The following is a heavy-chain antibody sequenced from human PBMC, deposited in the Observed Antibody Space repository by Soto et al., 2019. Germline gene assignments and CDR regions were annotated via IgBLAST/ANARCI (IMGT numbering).Heavy chain of an antibody. D-gene: IGHD2-21*01. CDR2: FYYGGNT. Sequence: QLQLQESGPGLVKPSETLSLTCTVSGASISSSNFYWGWIRQPPGKGLEWIGGFYYGGNTYYNPSLQSRVTLSVDTSKNQFSLNLSSVTAADTAVYYCAKHIPWGPLDYWGQGTLFTVSS. CDR3: AKHIPWGPLDY. V-gene: IGHV4-39*01. J-gene: IGHJ4*02. CDR1: GASISSSNFY.